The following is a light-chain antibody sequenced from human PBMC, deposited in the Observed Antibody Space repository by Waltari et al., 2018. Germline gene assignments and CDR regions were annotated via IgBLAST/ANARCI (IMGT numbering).Light chain of an antibody. Sequence: IVMTQSPDSLAVSLGERATINCKSSQSVLNNSNNKNYLAWYQQKPGQPPKLVIYWASTRAPGVPDRFSGSGSETDFTLTISGLQAEDVALYSCHQYYSIHRWTFGQGTAVEI. J-gene: IGKJ1*01. V-gene: IGKV4-1*01. CDR2: WAS. CDR1: QSVLNNSNNKNY. CDR3: HQYYSIHRWT.